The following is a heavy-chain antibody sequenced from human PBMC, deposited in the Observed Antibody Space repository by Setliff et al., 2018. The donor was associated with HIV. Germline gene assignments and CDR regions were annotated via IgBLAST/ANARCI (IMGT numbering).Heavy chain of an antibody. Sequence: GGSLRLSCSASGFSFSDSAIHWVRQASGKGLEWIGRIKTKPSNYATAYGASMEGRFTISRNDSKSTAYLQLSSLKVEDTAVYFCAASADGDCATTSCTNWFDPWGQGTLVTVSS. J-gene: IGHJ5*02. CDR2: IKTKPSNYAT. CDR3: AASADGDCATTSCTNWFDP. D-gene: IGHD2-2*01. V-gene: IGHV3-73*01. CDR1: GFSFSDSA.